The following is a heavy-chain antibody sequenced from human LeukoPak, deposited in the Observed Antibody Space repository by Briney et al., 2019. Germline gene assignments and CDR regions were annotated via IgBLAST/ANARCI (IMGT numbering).Heavy chain of an antibody. V-gene: IGHV3-20*04. Sequence: GGSLRLSCTASGFTCGDYRRSWVRQVPRKGLGMVSGITRNGGGMGSEDSVKGRSTISRDNAENSLYLQMNSLRDGDTALYYCARDHVGSGYYYFDSWGQGTLVTVSS. CDR2: ITRNGGGM. CDR1: GFTCGDYR. J-gene: IGHJ4*02. D-gene: IGHD3-22*01. CDR3: ARDHVGSGYYYFDS.